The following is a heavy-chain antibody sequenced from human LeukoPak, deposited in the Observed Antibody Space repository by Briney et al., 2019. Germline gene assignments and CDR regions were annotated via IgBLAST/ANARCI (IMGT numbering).Heavy chain of an antibody. V-gene: IGHV1-2*02. CDR3: ARTLGYYFYYMDV. D-gene: IGHD3-3*01. Sequence: ASVKVSCKASGYTFTGYYMHWVRQAPGQGLEWMGWINPKSGGTNYAQKFQGRVTMTRDTSISTAYMELSRLRSDDTAVYYCARTLGYYFYYMDVWGKGTTVTISS. CDR2: INPKSGGT. J-gene: IGHJ6*03. CDR1: GYTFTGYY.